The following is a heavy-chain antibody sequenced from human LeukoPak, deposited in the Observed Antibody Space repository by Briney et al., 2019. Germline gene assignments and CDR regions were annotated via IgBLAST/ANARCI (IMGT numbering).Heavy chain of an antibody. J-gene: IGHJ4*02. CDR2: IKQDGSEK. CDR3: AREWQGGIAAAGTRIEGDY. CDR1: GFSVSGYW. Sequence: GGSLRLSCAVSGFSVSGYWMTWVRQAPGQGLEWVANIKQDGSEKNYVDSVKGRFTISRDNAENSLFLQMNSLRVEDSAVYYCAREWQGGIAAAGTRIEGDYWGQGTLVAVSS. D-gene: IGHD6-13*01. V-gene: IGHV3-7*01.